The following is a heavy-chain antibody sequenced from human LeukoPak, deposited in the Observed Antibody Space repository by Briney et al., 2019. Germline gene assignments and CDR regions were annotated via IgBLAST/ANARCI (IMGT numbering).Heavy chain of an antibody. D-gene: IGHD6-13*01. J-gene: IGHJ4*02. Sequence: GGSLRLSCAASGFTFDDYAMHWVRQAPGKGLECVSGISWNSGRIGYADSVKGRFTISRDNAKNSLYLQMNSLRAEDMALYYCAKDYGIAAAGGFDYWGQGTLVTVSS. CDR3: AKDYGIAAAGGFDY. V-gene: IGHV3-9*03. CDR2: ISWNSGRI. CDR1: GFTFDDYA.